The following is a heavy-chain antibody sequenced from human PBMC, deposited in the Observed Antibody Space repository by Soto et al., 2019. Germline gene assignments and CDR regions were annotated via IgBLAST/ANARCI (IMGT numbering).Heavy chain of an antibody. D-gene: IGHD6-13*01. J-gene: IGHJ4*02. CDR2: ISYDGSNK. Sequence: QVQLVESGGGVVQPGRSLRLSCAASGFTFSSYGMHWVRQAPGKGLEWVAVISYDGSNKYYADSVKGRFTISRDNSKNTLDLQMNSLRAEDTAVYYCAKERGSSSWFDYGGQGTLVTVSS. V-gene: IGHV3-30*18. CDR1: GFTFSSYG. CDR3: AKERGSSSWFDY.